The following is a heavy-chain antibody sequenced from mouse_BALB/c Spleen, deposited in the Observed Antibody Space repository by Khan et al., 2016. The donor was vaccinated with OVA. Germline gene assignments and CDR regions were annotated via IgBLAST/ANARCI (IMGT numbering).Heavy chain of an antibody. D-gene: IGHD2-10*01. CDR2: IWNGGKT. J-gene: IGHJ4*01. V-gene: IGHV2-6-1*01. CDR1: GFSLTNYG. CDR3: ARQPYYHYNIMDY. Sequence: QVQLQQSGPGLVAPSQSLSITCTISGFSLTNYGVHWVRQPPGKGLEWLVVIWNGGKTAYNSALKSRLTISKDNSKSQVFLKMNSLQTDDTAMYFCARQPYYHYNIMDYWGQGTSVTVSS.